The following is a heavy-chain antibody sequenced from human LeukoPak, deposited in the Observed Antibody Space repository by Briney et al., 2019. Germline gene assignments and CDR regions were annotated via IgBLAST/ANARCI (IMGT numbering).Heavy chain of an antibody. V-gene: IGHV3-9*01. D-gene: IGHD3-10*01. J-gene: IGHJ4*02. CDR1: GFTFDNYA. Sequence: GGSLRLSCAASGFTFDNYAMHWVRQAPGKGLEWVSGTAWNSGNTGFADSVKGRFTVSGDNAENSLYLEMNSLTPEDTAFYFCAKDMNSYGSGSSYNPWGPFDSWGQGTLVTVSS. CDR3: AKDMNSYGSGSSYNPWGPFDS. CDR2: TAWNSGNT.